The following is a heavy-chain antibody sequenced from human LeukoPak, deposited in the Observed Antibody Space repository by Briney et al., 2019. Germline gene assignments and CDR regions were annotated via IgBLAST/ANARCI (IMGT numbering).Heavy chain of an antibody. CDR1: GFTLSNYA. V-gene: IGHV3-23*01. Sequence: GGSLRLSCAASGFTLSNYAMNWVRQAPGKGLEWVSSISGSGTNTYYADSVKGRLTISRDNSKNTLYLQMNSLRAEDTAVYYCARDGGDLRPDYYYGMDVWGQGTTVTVSS. D-gene: IGHD3-10*01. CDR3: ARDGGDLRPDYYYGMDV. J-gene: IGHJ6*02. CDR2: ISGSGTNT.